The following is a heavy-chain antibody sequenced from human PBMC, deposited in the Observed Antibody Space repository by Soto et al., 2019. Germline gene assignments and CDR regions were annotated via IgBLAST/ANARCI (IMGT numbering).Heavy chain of an antibody. D-gene: IGHD3-10*01. Sequence: QVQLQESGPGLVKPSQTLSLTCTVSGASISSADYYWSWIRQPPGKGLEWIGYFHSSGATYKDPSLXGXVXTXXDTSKNQISLKLDSVTAADTAIYYCASIWFGDFDYWGHGTLVTISS. J-gene: IGHJ4*01. CDR1: GASISSADYY. CDR3: ASIWFGDFDY. V-gene: IGHV4-30-4*01. CDR2: FHSSGAT.